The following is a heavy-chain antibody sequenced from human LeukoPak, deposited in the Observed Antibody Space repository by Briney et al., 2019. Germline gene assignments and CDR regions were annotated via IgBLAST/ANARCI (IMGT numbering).Heavy chain of an antibody. J-gene: IGHJ4*02. CDR3: AGDPPYGDYYVPFDY. D-gene: IGHD2-21*02. Sequence: GGSLRLSCAASGFTFSGYWMHWVRQAPGKGLVWVSRINTDGSRISYADSVKGRFTISRDNAKNTLYLQMDSLRDEDTAVYYCAGDPPYGDYYVPFDYWGQGTLVTVSS. CDR2: INTDGSRI. V-gene: IGHV3-74*01. CDR1: GFTFSGYW.